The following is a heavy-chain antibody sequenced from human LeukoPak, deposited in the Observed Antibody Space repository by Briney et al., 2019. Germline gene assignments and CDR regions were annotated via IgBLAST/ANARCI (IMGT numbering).Heavy chain of an antibody. J-gene: IGHJ5*02. CDR2: IYTSGST. CDR1: GGSISSYY. V-gene: IGHV4-4*07. D-gene: IGHD6-13*01. CDR3: AREIVIAAAGTSWFDP. Sequence: SETLSLTCTVSGGSISSYYWSWIRQPAGKGLEWIGRIYTSGSTNYNPSLKSRVTMSVDTSKNQFSLKLSSVTAADTAVYYCAREIVIAAAGTSWFDPWGQGTLVTVSS.